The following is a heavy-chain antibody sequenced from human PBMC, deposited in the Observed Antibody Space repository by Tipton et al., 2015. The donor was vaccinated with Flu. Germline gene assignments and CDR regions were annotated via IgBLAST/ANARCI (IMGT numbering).Heavy chain of an antibody. CDR1: GGSISSGSYY. D-gene: IGHD2-2*01. J-gene: IGHJ4*02. CDR3: ARGRYCSRTSCYLDY. V-gene: IGHV4-61*02. CDR2: MYTSGST. Sequence: LSLTCTVSGGSISSGSYYWSWIRQPAGKGLEWIGRMYTSGSTNYNPSLKSRVTISVDTSKNQFSLKLTSVTAADTAVYYCARGRYCSRTSCYLDYWGQGTLVTVSS.